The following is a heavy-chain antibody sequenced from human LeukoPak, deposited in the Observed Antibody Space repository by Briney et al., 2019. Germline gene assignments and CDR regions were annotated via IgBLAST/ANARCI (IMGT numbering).Heavy chain of an antibody. J-gene: IGHJ4*02. D-gene: IGHD3-22*01. Sequence: GGSLRLSCAAFGFTFSSYSMNWVRQAPGKGLEWVSYISRIISYADSVKGRFTISRDNAKNSLYLQMNSLRPEDTAVYYCARDSDYAFDHWGQGTLVTVSS. CDR1: GFTFSSYS. V-gene: IGHV3-48*01. CDR2: ISRII. CDR3: ARDSDYAFDH.